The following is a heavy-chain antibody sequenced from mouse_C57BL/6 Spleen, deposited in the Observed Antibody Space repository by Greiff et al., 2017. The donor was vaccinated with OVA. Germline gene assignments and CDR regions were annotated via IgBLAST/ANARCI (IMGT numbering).Heavy chain of an antibody. CDR3: AYDYGNHPACFAY. CDR1: GFTIKNTY. J-gene: IGHJ3*01. CDR2: IDPANGNT. V-gene: IGHV14-3*01. D-gene: IGHD2-1*01. Sequence: VQLQQSVAELVRPGASVTLSCTASGFTIKNTYMHWVKQRPEQGLEWIGRIDPANGNTKYAPKFKGKATITADTSSNTAYLQLSSLTSADTAIYYWAYDYGNHPACFAYWGQGTLVTVSA.